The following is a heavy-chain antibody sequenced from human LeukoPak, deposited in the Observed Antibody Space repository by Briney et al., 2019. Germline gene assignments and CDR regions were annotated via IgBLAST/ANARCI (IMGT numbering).Heavy chain of an antibody. J-gene: IGHJ4*02. CDR2: IYYSGST. CDR3: ATDYGDSTDY. D-gene: IGHD4-17*01. V-gene: IGHV4-39*01. Sequence: PSETLSLTCTVSGGSISSSSYYWGLIRQPPGKGLEWIGSIYYSGSTYYNPSLKSRVTISVDTSKNQFSLKLSSVTAADTAVYYCATDYGDSTDYWGQGTLVTVSS. CDR1: GGSISSSSYY.